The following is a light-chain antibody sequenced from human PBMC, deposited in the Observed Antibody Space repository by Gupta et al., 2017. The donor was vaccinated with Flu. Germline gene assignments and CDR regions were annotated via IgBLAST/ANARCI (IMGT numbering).Light chain of an antibody. J-gene: IGKJ4*01. CDR1: QSISSY. Sequence: DIQMTQSPSSLSASVGDRVTITCRASQSISSYLNWYQQKPGKAPKLLIYAASSLQSGVPSRFSGSGSGTDFTPTISRLQPEDFATYYCQQSDSTPVTFGGGTKVEIK. CDR3: QQSDSTPVT. CDR2: AAS. V-gene: IGKV1-39*01.